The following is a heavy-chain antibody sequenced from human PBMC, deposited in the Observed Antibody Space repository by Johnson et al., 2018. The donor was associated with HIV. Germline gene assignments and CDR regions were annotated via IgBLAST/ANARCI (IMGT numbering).Heavy chain of an antibody. CDR1: GFTFGSYW. Sequence: VQLVESGGGLVQPGGSLRLSCAASGFTFGSYWMHWVRQAPGKGLAWVSVIHSGGSTYYADSVEGRFTSSRDNTKNTLYLQMNSLRAEDTAVYYCAKRGSTMIGGAGAFDIWGQGTMVTVSP. D-gene: IGHD3-22*01. V-gene: IGHV3-66*02. CDR3: AKRGSTMIGGAGAFDI. J-gene: IGHJ3*02. CDR2: IHSGGST.